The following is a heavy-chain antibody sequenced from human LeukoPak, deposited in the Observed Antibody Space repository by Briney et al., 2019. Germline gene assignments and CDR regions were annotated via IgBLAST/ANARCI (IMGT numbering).Heavy chain of an antibody. CDR1: GFTFGDYA. CDR2: IRSKAYGGTT. V-gene: IGHV3-49*03. CDR3: TGSGGYLTGEYYFDY. Sequence: GGSLRLSCTASGFTFGDYAMSWFRQAPGKGLEWVGFIRSKAYGGTTEYAASVKGRFTISRDDSKSIAYLQMNSLKTEDTAVYYCTGSGGYLTGEYYFDYWGQGTLVTVSS. J-gene: IGHJ4*02. D-gene: IGHD1-26*01.